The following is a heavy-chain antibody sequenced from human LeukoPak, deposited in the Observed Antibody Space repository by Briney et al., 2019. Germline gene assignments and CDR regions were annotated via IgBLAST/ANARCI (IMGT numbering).Heavy chain of an antibody. J-gene: IGHJ4*02. CDR3: ARDLEGLYSSIWAIEY. Sequence: PGGSLRLFCAASGLTFSSYAMSWVRQAPGKGLEWVSALRGSGGSTYYADSVKGRFTISRDNSKNTLYLQMNSLRAEDTAVYFCARDLEGLYSSIWAIEYWGQGTLVTVSS. CDR1: GLTFSSYA. V-gene: IGHV3-23*01. D-gene: IGHD6-13*01. CDR2: LRGSGGST.